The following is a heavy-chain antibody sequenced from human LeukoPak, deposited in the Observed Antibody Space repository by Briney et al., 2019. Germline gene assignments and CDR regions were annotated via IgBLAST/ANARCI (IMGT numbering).Heavy chain of an antibody. CDR2: IRSSDGRI. Sequence: GGSLRLSCAASGFTFSTSAMTWVRQAPGKGLEWVSSIRSSDGRIYYTDSVKGRFTISRDNSKNTLYLQVNSLRAEDTTVYYCARGRGNSYQYFDYWGQGTLVTVSS. J-gene: IGHJ4*02. D-gene: IGHD6-6*01. CDR3: ARGRGNSYQYFDY. V-gene: IGHV3-23*01. CDR1: GFTFSTSA.